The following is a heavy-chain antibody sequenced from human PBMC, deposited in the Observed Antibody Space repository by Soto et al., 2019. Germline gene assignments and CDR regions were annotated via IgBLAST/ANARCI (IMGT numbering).Heavy chain of an antibody. CDR1: GFTFSSYG. CDR2: IWYDGSNK. J-gene: IGHJ5*02. D-gene: IGHD3-22*01. V-gene: IGHV3-33*01. Sequence: VGSLRLSCAASGFTFSSYGMHWVRQAPGKGLEWVAVIWYDGSNKYYADSVKGRFTISRDNSKNTLYLQMNSLRAEDTAVYYCARGGTMTYNWFDPWGQGTLVTVSS. CDR3: ARGGTMTYNWFDP.